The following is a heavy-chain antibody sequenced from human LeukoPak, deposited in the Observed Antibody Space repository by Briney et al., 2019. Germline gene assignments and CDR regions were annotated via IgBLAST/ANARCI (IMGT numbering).Heavy chain of an antibody. Sequence: SETLSLTCTVSGGSISGTSYFWGWIRQPPGKGLEWIGEINHGSTNYNPSLKSRVTISVDTSKNQLSLKLSSATAADTAVYYCARGPHSSSYYYYYYYMDVWGKGTTVTVSS. J-gene: IGHJ6*03. D-gene: IGHD3-22*01. V-gene: IGHV4-39*07. CDR2: INHGST. CDR1: GGSISGTSYF. CDR3: ARGPHSSSYYYYYYYMDV.